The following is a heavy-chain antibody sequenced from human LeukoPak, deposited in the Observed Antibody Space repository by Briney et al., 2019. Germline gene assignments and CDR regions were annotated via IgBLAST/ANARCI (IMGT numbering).Heavy chain of an antibody. CDR3: AKDRGHGYYDILTGYSNWFDP. J-gene: IGHJ5*02. CDR1: GFTVSSNY. V-gene: IGHV3-53*01. D-gene: IGHD3-9*01. Sequence: GGSLRLSCAASGFTVSSNYMSWVRQAPGKGLEWVSVIYSGGRTYYADSVKGRFTISRDNSKNTLYFQMNSLRAEDTAVYYCAKDRGHGYYDILTGYSNWFDPWGQGTLVTVSS. CDR2: IYSGGRT.